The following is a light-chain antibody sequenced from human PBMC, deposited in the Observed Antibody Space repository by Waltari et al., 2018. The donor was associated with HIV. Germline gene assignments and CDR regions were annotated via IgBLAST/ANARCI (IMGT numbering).Light chain of an antibody. Sequence: QLVLTQSPSASASLGASVKLTCTLSSGHSSHAIAWHQQQPEKGPRYLMKLNSDGSHSKGDGIPGRFSGSSSGAERYLTISSLQSEDEADYYCQTWGTGILVFGGGTNLTVL. CDR3: QTWGTGILV. CDR2: LNSDGSH. CDR1: SGHSSHA. J-gene: IGLJ3*02. V-gene: IGLV4-69*01.